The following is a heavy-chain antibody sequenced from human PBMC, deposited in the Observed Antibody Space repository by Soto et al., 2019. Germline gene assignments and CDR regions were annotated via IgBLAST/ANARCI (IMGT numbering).Heavy chain of an antibody. Sequence: FKPSETLSLTCAVYGGSFSGYYWSWIRQPPGKGLEWIGEINHSGSTNYNPSLKSRVTISVDTSKNQFSLKLSSVTAADTAVYYCARGYYGSGSSFDPWGQGTLVTVSS. V-gene: IGHV4-34*01. CDR3: ARGYYGSGSSFDP. CDR1: GGSFSGYY. CDR2: INHSGST. D-gene: IGHD3-10*01. J-gene: IGHJ5*02.